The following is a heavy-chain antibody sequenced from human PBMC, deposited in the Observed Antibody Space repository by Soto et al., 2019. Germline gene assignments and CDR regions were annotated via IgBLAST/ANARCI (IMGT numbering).Heavy chain of an antibody. V-gene: IGHV1-18*01. CDR1: GYTFTSYG. Sequence: QVQLVQSGAEVKKPGASVKVSCKASGYTFTSYGISWVRQAPGQGLEWMGWIRAYNGNTNYAQKLQGRVTMTTDTSTSTANMEPRRRRSDDTAVYYCVRDLPTMDVWGQGTTVTVSS. CDR3: VRDLPTMDV. CDR2: IRAYNGNT. J-gene: IGHJ6*02.